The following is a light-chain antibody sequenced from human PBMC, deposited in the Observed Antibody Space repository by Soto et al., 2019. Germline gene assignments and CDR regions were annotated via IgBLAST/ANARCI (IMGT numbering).Light chain of an antibody. CDR2: ADT. Sequence: QSALTQPPSVSGAPGQRVTISCTGSSSNIGAGYGVHWYQQLPGTAPKLLIYADTNRPSGVPDRFSASTSGTSASLAITGLQAEDEADYYCQSYDSSLSGSRVFGGGTKLTVL. V-gene: IGLV1-40*01. CDR3: QSYDSSLSGSRV. J-gene: IGLJ3*02. CDR1: SSNIGAGYG.